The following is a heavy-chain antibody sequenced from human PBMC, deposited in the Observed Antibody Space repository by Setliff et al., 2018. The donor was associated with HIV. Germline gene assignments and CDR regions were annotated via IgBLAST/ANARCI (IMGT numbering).Heavy chain of an antibody. CDR3: ARYDYGDFDY. Sequence: SDTLSLTCAVFGGSFSGYYWSWIRQPPGKGLEWIGEINHSGSTDYNPSLKSRVTISVDTSKNQFSLNLSSVTAADTAVYYCARYDYGDFDYWGQGTPVTVSS. D-gene: IGHD4-17*01. CDR1: GGSFSGYY. J-gene: IGHJ4*02. V-gene: IGHV4-34*01. CDR2: INHSGST.